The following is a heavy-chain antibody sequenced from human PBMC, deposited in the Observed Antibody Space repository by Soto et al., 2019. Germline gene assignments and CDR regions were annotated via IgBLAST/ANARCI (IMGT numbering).Heavy chain of an antibody. CDR3: AREIHMIVVVPTYYFDY. J-gene: IGHJ4*02. CDR2: ISYDGSNK. CDR1: GFTFSSYA. Sequence: PGGSLRLSCAASGFTFSSYAMHWVRQAPGKGLEWVAVISYDGSNKYYADSVKGRFTISRDNSKNTLYLQMNSLRAEDTAVYYCAREIHMIVVVPTYYFDYWGQGTLVTVSS. V-gene: IGHV3-30-3*01. D-gene: IGHD3-22*01.